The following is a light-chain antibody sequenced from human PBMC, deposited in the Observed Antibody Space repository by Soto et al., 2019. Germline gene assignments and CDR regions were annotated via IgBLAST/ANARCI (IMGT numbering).Light chain of an antibody. Sequence: QSVLTQSPSASASLGASVKLTCTLSSGHSNYAIAWHQQQPEKGPRYLMKVSSDGSHRKGDGIPDRFSGSGSGAERYLTISSLQSEDEADYYCQTWGVFGTGTRSPS. CDR2: VSSDGSH. J-gene: IGLJ1*01. CDR3: QTWGV. CDR1: SGHSNYA. V-gene: IGLV4-69*01.